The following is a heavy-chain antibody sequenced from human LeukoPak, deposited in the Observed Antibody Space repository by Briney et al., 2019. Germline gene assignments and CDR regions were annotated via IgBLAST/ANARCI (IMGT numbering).Heavy chain of an antibody. Sequence: GGSLRLSCAASGFTFSSYGMHWVRQAPGKGLEWVAFIRYDASNKYYADSVKGRFTISRDNSKNTLYLQVNSLRAEDTAFYYCAKAPVWSLNWFDPWGQGTLVTVSS. CDR2: IRYDASNK. CDR1: GFTFSSYG. CDR3: AKAPVWSLNWFDP. J-gene: IGHJ5*02. D-gene: IGHD1-14*01. V-gene: IGHV3-30*02.